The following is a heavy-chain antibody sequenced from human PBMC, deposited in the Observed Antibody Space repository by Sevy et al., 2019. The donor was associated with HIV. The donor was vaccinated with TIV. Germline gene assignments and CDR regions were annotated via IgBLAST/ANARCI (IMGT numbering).Heavy chain of an antibody. J-gene: IGHJ4*02. CDR3: VRAIGAAGSY. V-gene: IGHV3-7*01. D-gene: IGHD6-13*01. Sequence: GGSLRLSCAASGFSFDRYGMHWVRQAPGKGLEWVANIKEDGSVKYYVESVKGRFTISRDNAKNSVYLQMNSLRAEDAALYYCVRAIGAAGSYWGLGTLVTVSS. CDR2: IKEDGSVK. CDR1: GFSFDRYG.